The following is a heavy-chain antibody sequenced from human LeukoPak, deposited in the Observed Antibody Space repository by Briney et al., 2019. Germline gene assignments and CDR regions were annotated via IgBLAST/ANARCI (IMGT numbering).Heavy chain of an antibody. J-gene: IGHJ4*02. D-gene: IGHD3-9*01. CDR2: ISHDGSNK. CDR3: AGGGGSYDILTGDYKPHDY. CDR1: GFTFNSFG. V-gene: IGHV3-30*03. Sequence: GRSLRLSCAASGFTFNSFGMHWVRQAPGKGLEWVAVISHDGSNKYSADSVKGRFTISRDNSKNTLYLQMNSLRAEDTAVYYCAGGGGSYDILTGDYKPHDYWGQGTLVTVSS.